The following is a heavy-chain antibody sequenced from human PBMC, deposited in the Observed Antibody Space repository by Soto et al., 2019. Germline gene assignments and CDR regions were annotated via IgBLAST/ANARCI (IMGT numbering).Heavy chain of an antibody. Sequence: GGSLRLSCAASGFTFSSYWMSWVRQAPGKGLEWVANIKQDGSEKYYVDSVKGRFTISRDNAKNSLYLQMNSLRAEDTAVYYCARTPKGYDTLGVYYYYMDVWGKGTTVTVSS. J-gene: IGHJ6*03. CDR1: GFTFSSYW. CDR3: ARTPKGYDTLGVYYYYMDV. D-gene: IGHD5-12*01. V-gene: IGHV3-7*01. CDR2: IKQDGSEK.